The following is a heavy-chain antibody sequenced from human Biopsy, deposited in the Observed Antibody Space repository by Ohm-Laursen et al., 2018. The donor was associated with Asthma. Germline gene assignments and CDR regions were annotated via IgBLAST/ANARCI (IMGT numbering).Heavy chain of an antibody. CDR2: SNQGGSP. Sequence: SETLSLTCGVYRGSLRVYVWSWIRQPPGKGLEWIGESNQGGSPTFNPSLKSRVTISRDTDKNQLSLKLRSVTAADTAVYYCASGPEWYGLDVWGQGTTVTVSS. CDR1: RGSLRVYV. D-gene: IGHD3-3*01. J-gene: IGHJ6*02. CDR3: ASGPEWYGLDV. V-gene: IGHV4-34*01.